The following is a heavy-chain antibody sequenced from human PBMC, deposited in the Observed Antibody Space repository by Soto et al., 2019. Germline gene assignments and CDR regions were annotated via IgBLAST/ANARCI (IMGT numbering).Heavy chain of an antibody. V-gene: IGHV1-69*01. CDR2: IIPIPGTA. J-gene: IGHJ5*02. Sequence: QVQLVQSGAEVKKPGSSVKVSCKASGGTFSSYAISWVRQAPGQGLEWMGGIIPIPGTANYAQKFQGRVTITADESTSTAYMELGSLRSEDTAVYYCARDQWGSNWDDNWFDPWGQGTLVTVSS. D-gene: IGHD1-1*01. CDR1: GGTFSSYA. CDR3: ARDQWGSNWDDNWFDP.